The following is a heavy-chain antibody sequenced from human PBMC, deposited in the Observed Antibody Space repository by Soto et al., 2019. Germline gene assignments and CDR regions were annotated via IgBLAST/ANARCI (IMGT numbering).Heavy chain of an antibody. D-gene: IGHD6-19*01. V-gene: IGHV6-1*01. J-gene: IGHJ4*02. Sequence: PSQTLSLTCAISGDSVSSNSAAWNWIRQSPSRGLEWLGRTYYRSKWYNDYAVSVKSRITINPDTSKNQFSLQLNSVTPEDTAVYYCEMTNEMSSGWKTCDYWGQGTRATVSS. CDR3: EMTNEMSSGWKTCDY. CDR2: TYYRSKWYN. CDR1: GDSVSSNSAA.